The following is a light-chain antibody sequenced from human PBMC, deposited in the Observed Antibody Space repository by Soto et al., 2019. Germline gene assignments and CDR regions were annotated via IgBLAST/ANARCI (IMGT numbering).Light chain of an antibody. V-gene: IGLV2-14*01. Sequence: QSVLTQPASVSGSPGQSITISCTGTSSDVGGYNYVSWYQQHPGKAPKLMIYEVFNRPSGVSHRFSGSKSGNTASLTISGLQAEDEADYYCCAYTTSRTVVFGGGTKLTVL. CDR2: EVF. CDR1: SSDVGGYNY. CDR3: CAYTTSRTVV. J-gene: IGLJ2*01.